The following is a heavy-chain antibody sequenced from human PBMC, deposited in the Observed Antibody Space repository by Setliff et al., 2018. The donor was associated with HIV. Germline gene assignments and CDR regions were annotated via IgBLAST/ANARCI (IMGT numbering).Heavy chain of an antibody. Sequence: SETLSLTCAVSGYSISTAYYWGWIRQPPGKGLEWIGSVYHSGTTYYNPSLKSRVTISVDMSNNQFSLKVTFVTAADTAVYYCMRGRSITIFGVAYFDFWGQGTQVTVSS. CDR2: VYHSGTT. D-gene: IGHD3-3*01. CDR1: GYSISTAYY. J-gene: IGHJ4*02. V-gene: IGHV4-38-2*01. CDR3: MRGRSITIFGVAYFDF.